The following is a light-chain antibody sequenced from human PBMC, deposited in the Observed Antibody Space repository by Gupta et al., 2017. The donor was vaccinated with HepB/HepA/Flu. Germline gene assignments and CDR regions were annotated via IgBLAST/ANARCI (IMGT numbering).Light chain of an antibody. CDR2: DDS. CDR1: NIGTKG. CDR3: QVWDSSNGSAV. J-gene: IGLJ2*01. Sequence: SSVVTQPPPLSGAPGKTASITCGGNNIGTKGVHWYQQKPGQAPVMVIYDDSDRPSGIPERFSGSNSGGTATLTIXRXEAGDEXEYYCQVWDSSNGSAVLGGGTKLTVL. V-gene: IGLV3-21*04.